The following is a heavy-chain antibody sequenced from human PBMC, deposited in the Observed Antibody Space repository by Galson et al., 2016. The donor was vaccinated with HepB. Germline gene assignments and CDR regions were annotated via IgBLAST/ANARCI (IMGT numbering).Heavy chain of an antibody. J-gene: IGHJ3*01. CDR3: VKDRSGTYLFYAFGT. CDR2: LTLTDDYI. V-gene: IGHV3-23*01. CDR1: GFTFSDHA. D-gene: IGHD1-26*01. Sequence: SLRLSCAASGFTFSDHAMSWVRQSPAKGLEWAAGLTLTDDYIYYADSVKGRFTISRDNSKNTLFLQMSSLRAEDTAVYYCVKDRSGTYLFYAFGTWGQGTRITVSS.